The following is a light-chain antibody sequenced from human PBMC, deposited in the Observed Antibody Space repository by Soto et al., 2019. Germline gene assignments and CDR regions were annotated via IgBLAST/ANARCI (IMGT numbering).Light chain of an antibody. CDR2: VNS. CDR1: SSNIGAGYD. CDR3: QSYDSSMSGRGV. V-gene: IGLV1-40*01. Sequence: QAVLTQPPSVSGAPCQRVTISCTGSSSNIGAGYDVHWYQQLPGTAPKLLIYVNSNRPSGVPDRFSGSKSGTSASLAITGLQAEDEADYYCQSYDSSMSGRGVFGTGTKVTVL. J-gene: IGLJ1*01.